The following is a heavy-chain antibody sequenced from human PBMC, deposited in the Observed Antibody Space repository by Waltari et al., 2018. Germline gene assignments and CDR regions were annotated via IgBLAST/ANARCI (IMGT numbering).Heavy chain of an antibody. CDR3: AREWGVMVGTAAFYFDY. Sequence: EVQLVGSGGGLVKPGGSLRLSGAASGFPFSSHTLNGVRQAPGKGLEWVSSISSGSSYIYYADSVKGRFIISRDNAKNSLYLQMNSLRAEDTAVYYCAREWGVMVGTAAFYFDYWGQGTLVTVSS. D-gene: IGHD2-15*01. J-gene: IGHJ4*02. CDR2: ISSGSSYI. V-gene: IGHV3-21*02. CDR1: GFPFSSHT.